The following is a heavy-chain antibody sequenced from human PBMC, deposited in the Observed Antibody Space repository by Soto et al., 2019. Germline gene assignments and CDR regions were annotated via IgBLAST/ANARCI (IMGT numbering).Heavy chain of an antibody. CDR2: ITPYNGDT. CDR3: ACNSGRYSRPPY. V-gene: IGHV1-18*01. CDR1: GYTFTSYG. D-gene: IGHD1-26*01. Sequence: QVQLVQSGAEVKKPGASVKVSCKASGYTFTSYGISWVRQAPGQGLAWMGWITPYNGDTNYAQHLQGRVTMATDICTSTSYMELTRPRSDDTAVYFCACNSGRYSRPPYWGHRTLVTVSS. J-gene: IGHJ4*01.